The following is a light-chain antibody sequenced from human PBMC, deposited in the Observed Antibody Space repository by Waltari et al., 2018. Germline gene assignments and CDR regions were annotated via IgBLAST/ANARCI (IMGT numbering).Light chain of an antibody. CDR3: QSYDSNNYVI. J-gene: IGLJ2*01. CDR2: EDY. Sequence: NFMLTQPRSVSESPGTTVTISCPRSSGNIASTYVPWYQQRPGSSPTTVIYEDYHRPSGVPDRFSASFDSSSNSASLTISGLKTEDEADYYCQSYDSNNYVIFGGGTKLTVL. CDR1: SGNIASTY. V-gene: IGLV6-57*01.